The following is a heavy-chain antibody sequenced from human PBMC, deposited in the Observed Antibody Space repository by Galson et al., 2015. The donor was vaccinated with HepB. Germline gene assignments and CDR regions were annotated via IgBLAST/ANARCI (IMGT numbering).Heavy chain of an antibody. CDR2: INPSDGST. Sequence: SVKVSCKASGYTFTSYYMHWVRQAPGQGLEWMGIINPSDGSTSYAQRFQGRVTMTRDTSTSTGYMELSSLRSEDTAVYYCARDSTVVRAGYMDVWGKGTTVTVSS. CDR1: GYTFTSYY. CDR3: ARDSTVVRAGYMDV. D-gene: IGHD4-23*01. J-gene: IGHJ6*03. V-gene: IGHV1-46*01.